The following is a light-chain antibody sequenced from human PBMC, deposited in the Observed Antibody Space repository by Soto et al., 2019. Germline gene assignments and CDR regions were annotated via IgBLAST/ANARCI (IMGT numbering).Light chain of an antibody. V-gene: IGKV3-20*01. CDR1: QSVSSSS. CDR2: GAS. Sequence: EILLTQSPGTLSLSPGKRATLSCRASQSVSSSSLAWYQQKPGQAPRLLIYGASSRATGIPDRFSGSGSGTDFTLTISRLEPEDFAVYYCQQYGSSLLTFGGGTKVEIK. J-gene: IGKJ4*01. CDR3: QQYGSSLLT.